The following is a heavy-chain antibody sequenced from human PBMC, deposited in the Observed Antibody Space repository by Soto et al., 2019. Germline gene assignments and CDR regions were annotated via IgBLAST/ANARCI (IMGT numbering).Heavy chain of an antibody. J-gene: IGHJ5*02. CDR1: GGSISSGGYY. Sequence: QVQLQESGPGLVKPSQTLSLTCTVSGGSISSGGYYWSWIRQHPGKGLEWIGYIYYSGSTYYNPSLKCRVTIPVAASKQQFSPKLSSVTAADTAVYYCAGRMVRSPFDPWGQGTLVTVSS. V-gene: IGHV4-31*03. CDR3: AGRMVRSPFDP. D-gene: IGHD3-10*01. CDR2: IYYSGST.